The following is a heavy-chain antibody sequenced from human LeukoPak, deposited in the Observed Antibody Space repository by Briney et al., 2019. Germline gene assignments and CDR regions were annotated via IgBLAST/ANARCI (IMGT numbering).Heavy chain of an antibody. Sequence: GGSLRLSCAASGFTFDDYAMHWVRQAPGKGLEWVSGISWNNGSIGYADSVKGRFTISRDNAKNSLYLQMNSLRAEDTALYYCATKPAVAGIDYWGQGTLVTVSS. CDR2: ISWNNGSI. CDR1: GFTFDDYA. CDR3: ATKPAVAGIDY. D-gene: IGHD6-19*01. J-gene: IGHJ4*02. V-gene: IGHV3-9*01.